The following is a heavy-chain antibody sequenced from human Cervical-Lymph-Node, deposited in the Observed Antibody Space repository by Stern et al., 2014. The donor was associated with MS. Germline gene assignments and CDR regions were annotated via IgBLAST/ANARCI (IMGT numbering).Heavy chain of an antibody. Sequence: QVQLVQSGGALVRPGGSLRLSCDASGFRFSDFYMTWIRQAPGRGLEWVSYISGSWTNMYYTPSVRGRFAISRDNAKNSVFLQMDSLRGEDTAVYYCARRYCSDSVCHNGFDLWGQGTLVIVSS. CDR1: GFRFSDFY. J-gene: IGHJ4*02. V-gene: IGHV3-11*01. D-gene: IGHD2-8*02. CDR2: ISGSWTNM. CDR3: ARRYCSDSVCHNGFDL.